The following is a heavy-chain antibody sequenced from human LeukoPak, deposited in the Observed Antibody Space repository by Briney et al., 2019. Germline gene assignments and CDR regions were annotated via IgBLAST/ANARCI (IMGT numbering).Heavy chain of an antibody. D-gene: IGHD3-16*01. J-gene: IGHJ4*02. V-gene: IGHV4-59*01. Sequence: SETLSLTCTVSVDSLSDYYRGWIRQPPGQGLEGIGYFYNSGRSTYNPSLKSRVTISADTSKNHFSLKLNSVTTADTAVYYCTRGAGWLIDYWGQGILVTVSS. CDR2: FYNSGRS. CDR1: VDSLSDYY. CDR3: TRGAGWLIDY.